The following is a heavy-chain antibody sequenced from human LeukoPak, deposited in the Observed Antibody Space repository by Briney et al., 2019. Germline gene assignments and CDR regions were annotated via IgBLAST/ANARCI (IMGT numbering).Heavy chain of an antibody. D-gene: IGHD2-2*01. CDR2: INHSGST. J-gene: IGHJ3*02. CDR1: GGSFSGYY. Sequence: KASETLSLTCVVYGGSFSGYYWSWIRQPPGKGLEWIGDINHSGSTNYNPSLKSRVTISLDTSKNQFSLKLSSVTAADTAVYYCAKYGPVPAAMGTYAFDIWGQGTMVTVSS. CDR3: AKYGPVPAAMGTYAFDI. V-gene: IGHV4-34*01.